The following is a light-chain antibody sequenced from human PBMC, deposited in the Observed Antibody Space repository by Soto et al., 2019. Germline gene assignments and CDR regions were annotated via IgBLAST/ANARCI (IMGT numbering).Light chain of an antibody. V-gene: IGKV3-20*01. J-gene: IGKJ1*01. CDR3: HQYVGAPTWT. CDR2: GTS. Sequence: EIGLTQSPGTLSLSPGERATLSCRASQTVSSSYLAWYQQKPGQAPRLLMYGTSTRATGIPARFSGSGSGTDFSLTLSRLELEDFAIHCCHQYVGAPTWTFGQGPKVENK. CDR1: QTVSSSY.